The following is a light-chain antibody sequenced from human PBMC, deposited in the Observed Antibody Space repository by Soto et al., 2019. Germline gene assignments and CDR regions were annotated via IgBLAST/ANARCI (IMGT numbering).Light chain of an antibody. CDR2: GAS. J-gene: IGKJ1*01. CDR3: QQYGTSRA. V-gene: IGKV3-20*01. CDR1: QSVTSSY. Sequence: EIVLTQSPGILSLSPGERATLSCRASQSVTSSYLAWYQQKPGRGPRLLIHGASSRATGIPDRFSGSGSGTDFTLTISRLEPEDFAVYYCQQYGTSRAFGQGTKVEIK.